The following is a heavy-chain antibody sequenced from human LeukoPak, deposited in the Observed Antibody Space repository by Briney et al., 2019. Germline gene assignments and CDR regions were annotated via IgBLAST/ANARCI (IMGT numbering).Heavy chain of an antibody. Sequence: PGGSLRLSCAASGFTFDTYGMHWVRQAPGKGLEWVAIISYDGGDKYYTDSVKGRFTISRDNSKNTLYLQVNSLRAEDTAVYSCAKEACSGSCHSDYFDYWGLGTLVTVSS. CDR2: ISYDGGDK. CDR1: GFTFDTYG. CDR3: AKEACSGSCHSDYFDY. V-gene: IGHV3-30*18. J-gene: IGHJ4*02. D-gene: IGHD2-15*01.